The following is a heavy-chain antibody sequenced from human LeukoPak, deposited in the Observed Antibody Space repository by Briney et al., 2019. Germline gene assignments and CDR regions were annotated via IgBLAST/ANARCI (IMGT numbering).Heavy chain of an antibody. J-gene: IGHJ6*03. V-gene: IGHV4-59*01. CDR3: ARAVGSGSFQTYYYYMDV. Sequence: SETLSLTCTVSGGSISSYYWSWIRQPPGKGLEWIGYIYSSGTNYNPSLKSRVTISVDTPKNQFSLKLSSVTAADTAVYYCARAVGSGSFQTYYYYMDVWGKGTTVTISS. CDR2: IYSSGT. D-gene: IGHD3-10*01. CDR1: GGSISSYY.